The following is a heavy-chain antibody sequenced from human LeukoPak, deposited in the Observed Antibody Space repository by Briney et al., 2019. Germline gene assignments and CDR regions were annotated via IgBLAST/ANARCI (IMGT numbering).Heavy chain of an antibody. Sequence: ASVKVSCKASGYTFIDYYIHWVRQAPGQGLEWMGWISAYNGNTNYAQKLQGRVTMTTDTSTSTAYMELRSLRSDDTAVYYCARSMSGSYSNGGLDYWGQGTLVTVSS. CDR3: ARSMSGSYSNGGLDY. CDR2: ISAYNGNT. V-gene: IGHV1-18*04. J-gene: IGHJ4*02. CDR1: GYTFIDYY. D-gene: IGHD1-26*01.